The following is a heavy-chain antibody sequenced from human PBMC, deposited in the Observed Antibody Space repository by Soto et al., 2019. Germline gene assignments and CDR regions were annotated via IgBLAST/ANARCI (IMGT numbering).Heavy chain of an antibody. CDR2: IIPIFGTA. J-gene: IGHJ5*02. Sequence: GASVKVSCKASGGTFSSYAISWVRQAPGQGLEWMGGIIPIFGTANYAQKFQGRVTITADESTSTAYMELSSLRSEDTAVYYCARGTPPKYNWFDPWGQGTLVTVSS. CDR3: ARGTPPKYNWFDP. V-gene: IGHV1-69*13. CDR1: GGTFSSYA.